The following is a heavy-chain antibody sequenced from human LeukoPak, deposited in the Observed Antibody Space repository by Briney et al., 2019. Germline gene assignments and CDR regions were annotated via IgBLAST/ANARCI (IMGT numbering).Heavy chain of an antibody. CDR1: GGTFSSYA. Sequence: SLKVSCKASGGTFSSYAISWGRQAPGQGLEWMGGIIPIFGTANYAQKFQGRVTITTDESTSTAYMELSSLRSEDTAVYYCARDDSRTAGYYYYYMDVWGKGTTVTVSS. CDR2: IIPIFGTA. V-gene: IGHV1-69*05. CDR3: ARDDSRTAGYYYYYMDV. J-gene: IGHJ6*03. D-gene: IGHD6-13*01.